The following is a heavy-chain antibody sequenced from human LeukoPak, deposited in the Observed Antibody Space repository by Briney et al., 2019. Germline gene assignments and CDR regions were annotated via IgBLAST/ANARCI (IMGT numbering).Heavy chain of an antibody. CDR3: ASNNHYGSGSYGAFDI. Sequence: PGGSLRLSCAASGFTFDDYAMHWVRQAPGKGLEWVSGISWNSGSIGYADSVKGRFTISRDNAKNSLYLQMNSLRAEDTALYYCASNNHYGSGSYGAFDIWGQGTMVTVSS. V-gene: IGHV3-9*01. D-gene: IGHD3-10*01. CDR1: GFTFDDYA. CDR2: ISWNSGSI. J-gene: IGHJ3*02.